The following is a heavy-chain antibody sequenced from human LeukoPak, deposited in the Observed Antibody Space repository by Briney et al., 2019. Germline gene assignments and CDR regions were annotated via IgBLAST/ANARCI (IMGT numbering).Heavy chain of an antibody. CDR2: ISGSGGST. V-gene: IGHV3-23*01. CDR1: GFTVSSNY. J-gene: IGHJ4*02. CDR3: AKYYYGSGSYYKPYHFDY. Sequence: GGSLRLSCAASGFTVSSNYMSWIRQAPGKGLEWVSAISGSGGSTYYADSVKGRFTISRDNSKNTLYLQMNSLRAEDTAVYYCAKYYYGSGSYYKPYHFDYWGQGTLVTVSS. D-gene: IGHD3-10*01.